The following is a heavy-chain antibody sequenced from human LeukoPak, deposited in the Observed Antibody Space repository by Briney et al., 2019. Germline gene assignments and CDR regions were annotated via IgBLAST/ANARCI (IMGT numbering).Heavy chain of an antibody. CDR1: GFTFSRYG. CDR2: ISYDGSSK. CDR3: AKGRTQLWLDDAFDI. Sequence: SGGSLRLSCAASGFTFSRYGMHWVRQAPGKGLEWAAIISYDGSSKYYADSVKGRFTISRDNSKNTLYLQMNSLRVEDTAVYYCAKGRTQLWLDDAFDIWGQGTMVTVSS. D-gene: IGHD5-18*01. J-gene: IGHJ3*02. V-gene: IGHV3-30*18.